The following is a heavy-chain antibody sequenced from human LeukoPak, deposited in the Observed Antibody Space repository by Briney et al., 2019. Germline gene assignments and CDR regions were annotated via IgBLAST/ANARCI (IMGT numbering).Heavy chain of an antibody. CDR3: AREVSGTTSEGGYYYYMDV. Sequence: GSSVKVSCKASGGTFSSYAISWVRQAPGQGLEWMGRIIPILGIANYAQKFQGRVTITADKSTSTAYMELSSLRSEDTAVYYCAREVSGTTSEGGYYYYMDVWGKGTTVTVSS. D-gene: IGHD1-7*01. CDR1: GGTFSSYA. J-gene: IGHJ6*03. CDR2: IIPILGIA. V-gene: IGHV1-69*04.